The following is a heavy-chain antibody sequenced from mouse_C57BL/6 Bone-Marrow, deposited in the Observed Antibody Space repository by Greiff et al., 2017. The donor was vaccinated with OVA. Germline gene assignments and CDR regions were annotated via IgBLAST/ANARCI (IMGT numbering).Heavy chain of an antibody. D-gene: IGHD1-1*01. J-gene: IGHJ4*01. CDR2: ISDGGSYT. CDR3: ARGNITTVVAYPSYAMDY. CDR1: GFTFSSYA. Sequence: EVKLMESGGGLVKPGGSLKLSCAASGFTFSSYAMSWVRQTPEKRLEWVATISDGGSYTYYPDNVKGRFTISRDNAKNTLYLQMRHLKAEDTDMYYWARGNITTVVAYPSYAMDYWGQGTSVTVSS. V-gene: IGHV5-4*03.